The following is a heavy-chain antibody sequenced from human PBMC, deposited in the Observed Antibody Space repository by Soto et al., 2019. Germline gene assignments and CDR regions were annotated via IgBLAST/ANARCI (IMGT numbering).Heavy chain of an antibody. CDR2: ISYDGSNK. CDR1: GFTFSSYG. Sequence: PGGSLRLSCAASGFTFSSYGMHWVRQAPGKGLERVAVISYDGSNKYYADSVKGRFTISRDNSKITLYLQMNSLRAEDTAVYYCAKEDYDILTGYRYYMDVWGKGTTVTVSS. D-gene: IGHD3-9*01. V-gene: IGHV3-30*18. CDR3: AKEDYDILTGYRYYMDV. J-gene: IGHJ6*03.